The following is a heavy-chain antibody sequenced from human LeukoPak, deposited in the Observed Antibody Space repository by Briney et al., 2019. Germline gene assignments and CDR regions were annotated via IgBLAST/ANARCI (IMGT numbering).Heavy chain of an antibody. Sequence: PGGSLRLSCAASGFTFSSYEMNWVRQAPGKGLEWVSYISSSGSTIYYADSVKGRFTISRDNAKNSLYLQMNSPRAEDTAVYYCARYDILTGYYYFDVWGQGTLVTVSS. CDR2: ISSSGSTI. CDR1: GFTFSSYE. D-gene: IGHD3-9*01. J-gene: IGHJ4*02. CDR3: ARYDILTGYYYFDV. V-gene: IGHV3-48*03.